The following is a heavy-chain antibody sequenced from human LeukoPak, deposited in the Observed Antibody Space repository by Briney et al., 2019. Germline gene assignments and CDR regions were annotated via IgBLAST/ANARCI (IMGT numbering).Heavy chain of an antibody. J-gene: IGHJ6*03. CDR2: IIPVFGEP. CDR1: GDTFSSYA. Sequence: ASVTVSCDSGGDTFSSYAFNWVRQAPGQGLEWVGGIIPVFGEPYYAQKFQDRLTITADKRTHTASMELSSLTSEDTAVYFCARGGSIYSYDSSGSQHPDPGVNYMDVWGKGITVTVSS. CDR3: ARGGSIYSYDSSGSQHPDPGVNYMDV. V-gene: IGHV1-69*06. D-gene: IGHD3-22*01.